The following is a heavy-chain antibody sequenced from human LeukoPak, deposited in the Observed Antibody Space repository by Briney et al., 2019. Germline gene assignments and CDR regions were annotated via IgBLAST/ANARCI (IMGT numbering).Heavy chain of an antibody. CDR2: ISSSGSTI. CDR3: ARDQRGKYSSSPY. CDR1: GFTFSSYE. Sequence: GGSLRLSCAASGFTFSSYEMNWVRQAPGKGLEWFSYISSSGSTIYYADSVKGRFTISRDNAKNSLYLQMNSLRAEDTAVYYCARDQRGKYSSSPYWGQGTLVTVSS. V-gene: IGHV3-48*03. D-gene: IGHD6-13*01. J-gene: IGHJ4*02.